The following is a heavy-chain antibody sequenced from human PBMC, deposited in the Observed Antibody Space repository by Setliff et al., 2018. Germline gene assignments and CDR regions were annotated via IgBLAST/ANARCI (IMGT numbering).Heavy chain of an antibody. CDR2: ISSYNDVT. J-gene: IGHJ3*02. D-gene: IGHD3-22*01. CDR1: GHIFNSYG. V-gene: IGHV1-18*01. Sequence: ASVKVSCKASGHIFNSYGISWVRQAPGKGLEWVGWISSYNDVTTYAQTVQDRITMATDASTRTSYMELSSLRSDDTAVYFCARSSDSGYYHQRDAFDIWGQGTRVTVSS. CDR3: ARSSDSGYYHQRDAFDI.